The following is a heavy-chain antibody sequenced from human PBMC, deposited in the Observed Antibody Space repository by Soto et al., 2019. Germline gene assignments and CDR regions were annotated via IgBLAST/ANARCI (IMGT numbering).Heavy chain of an antibody. V-gene: IGHV4-34*01. Sequence: PSETLSLTCAVYGGSVSGYYWSWIRQPPGKGLEWIGEINHSGSTNYNLSLKSRVTISVDTSKNQFSLKLSSVTAADTAVYYCARGGYFGDYWGQGTLVTVSS. CDR1: GGSVSGYY. J-gene: IGHJ4*02. D-gene: IGHD3-9*01. CDR3: ARGGYFGDY. CDR2: INHSGST.